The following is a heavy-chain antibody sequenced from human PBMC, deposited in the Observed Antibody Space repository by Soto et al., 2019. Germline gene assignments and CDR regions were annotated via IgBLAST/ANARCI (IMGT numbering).Heavy chain of an antibody. CDR3: AASYGSGYRAFDY. J-gene: IGHJ4*02. CDR1: GDTFSFYT. V-gene: IGHV1-69*02. Sequence: QVQLVQSGAEVKKPGPSVKVSCKASGDTFSFYTINWVRQAPGLGLEWMGRVNPIVSMSNYAQKFQGRVTITADKSTNTAYMQLSSLRSEDTAIYYCAASYGSGYRAFDYWGQGALVTVSS. CDR2: VNPIVSMS. D-gene: IGHD3-10*01.